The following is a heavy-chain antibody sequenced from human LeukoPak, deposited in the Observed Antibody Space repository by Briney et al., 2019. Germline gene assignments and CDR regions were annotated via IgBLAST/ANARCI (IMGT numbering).Heavy chain of an antibody. CDR1: GFTFSSYA. CDR3: ARGYCSGGSCYRATTTSKNWFDP. CDR2: ISYDGSNK. V-gene: IGHV3-30*04. D-gene: IGHD2-15*01. Sequence: GRSLRLSCAASGFTFSSYAMHWVRQAPGKGLEWVAVISYDGSNKYYADSVKGRFTISTDNSKNSLYLQMNSLRAGDTAVYYCARGYCSGGSCYRATTTSKNWFDPWGQGTLVTVSS. J-gene: IGHJ5*02.